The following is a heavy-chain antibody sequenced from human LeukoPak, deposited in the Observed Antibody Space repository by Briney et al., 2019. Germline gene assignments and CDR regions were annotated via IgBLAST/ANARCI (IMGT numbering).Heavy chain of an antibody. J-gene: IGHJ3*02. D-gene: IGHD4-17*01. CDR2: IKSKTDGGTT. V-gene: IGHV3-15*01. CDR1: GFTFNNAW. CDR3: TTAVTTTFGAFDI. Sequence: GGSLRLSCAASGFTFNNAWMSWVRQPPGKGLEWVGRIKSKTDGGTTHYAAPVKGRFTISRDDSKNTLYLQLNSLKTDDTAVYYCTTAVTTTFGAFDIWGQGPMVPVSS.